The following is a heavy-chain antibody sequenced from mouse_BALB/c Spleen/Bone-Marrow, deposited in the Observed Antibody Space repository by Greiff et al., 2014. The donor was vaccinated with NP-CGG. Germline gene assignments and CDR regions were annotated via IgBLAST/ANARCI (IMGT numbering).Heavy chain of an antibody. V-gene: IGHV3-2*02. CDR2: ISYSGNT. Sequence: DVQLQESGPGLVKPSQSLSLTCTVPGYSITSDYAWNWIRQFPGNKLEWMGYISYSGNTSYNPSLKSRISITRDTSKNQFFLQLNSVTTKDTATYYCARYDYDGVDYWGQGTTLTVSS. D-gene: IGHD2-4*01. CDR1: GYSITSDYA. CDR3: ARYDYDGVDY. J-gene: IGHJ2*01.